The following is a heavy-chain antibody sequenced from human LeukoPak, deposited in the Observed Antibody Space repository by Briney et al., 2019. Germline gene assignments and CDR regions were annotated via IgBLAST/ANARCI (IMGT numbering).Heavy chain of an antibody. V-gene: IGHV3-23*01. CDR3: ARIPADY. J-gene: IGHJ4*02. Sequence: GGSLRLSCAASVLTVSGNYMSWVRQAPGKGLEWVSAISGSGGSTYYADSVKGRFTISRGNSKNTLYLQMNSLRAEDTAVYYCARIPADYWGQGTLVTVSS. CDR1: VLTVSGNY. CDR2: ISGSGGST.